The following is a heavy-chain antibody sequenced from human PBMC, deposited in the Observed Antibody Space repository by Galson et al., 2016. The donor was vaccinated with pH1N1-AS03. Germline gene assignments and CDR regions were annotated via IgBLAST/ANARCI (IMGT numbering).Heavy chain of an antibody. CDR3: ARHDPPGDYGGTHWYVDL. Sequence: SETLSLTCTVSGGSLSTYYWSWIRQPAGKALEWIGRVSTTGDTNYNPSLKNRVTMSVDTSKNQFSLRLSSVTAADTAVYYCARHDPPGDYGGTHWYVDLWGRGTLVTVSS. V-gene: IGHV4-4*07. J-gene: IGHJ2*01. CDR2: VSTTGDT. D-gene: IGHD4-17*01. CDR1: GGSLSTYY.